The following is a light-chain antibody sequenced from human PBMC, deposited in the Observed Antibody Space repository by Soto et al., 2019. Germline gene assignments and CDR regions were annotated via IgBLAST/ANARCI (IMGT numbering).Light chain of an antibody. CDR3: QQYGGSPPKYT. CDR2: DSS. CDR1: QSVSSTS. Sequence: EIVLTQSPGTLSLSPGERVALSCRASQSVSSTSIAWYQQKPGQAPRLLIYDSSSRATDIPDRFSGSGSGTDFTLTISRLEPEDFAVYYCQQYGGSPPKYTLGQGTKLEI. V-gene: IGKV3-20*01. J-gene: IGKJ2*01.